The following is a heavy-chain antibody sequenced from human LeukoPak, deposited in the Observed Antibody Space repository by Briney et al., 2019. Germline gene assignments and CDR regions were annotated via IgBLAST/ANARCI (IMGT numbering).Heavy chain of an antibody. D-gene: IGHD3-9*01. Sequence: GGSLRLSCAASGFTFSSYSMNWVRQAPGKGLEWVSSSSSSNSYIYYADSMKGRFTISRDNAKNSLYLQMNSLRAEDTAVCYCARDRLRFFDSYAFDVWGQGTMVTVSS. V-gene: IGHV3-21*04. CDR1: GFTFSSYS. CDR2: SSSSNSYI. CDR3: ARDRLRFFDSYAFDV. J-gene: IGHJ3*01.